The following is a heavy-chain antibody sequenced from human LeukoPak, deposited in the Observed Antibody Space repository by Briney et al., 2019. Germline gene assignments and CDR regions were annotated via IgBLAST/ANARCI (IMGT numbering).Heavy chain of an antibody. J-gene: IGHJ4*02. D-gene: IGHD6-19*01. CDR3: AKDEGSGWYYFDY. CDR2: ISAVFANT. V-gene: IGHV3-23*01. CDR1: GFTFDNYV. Sequence: SGGSLRLSCAASGFTFDNYVMAWFRQAPGKGLEWVSTISAVFANTYSADSVKGRFTISRDNSKSTLYLQMNSLRAEDTAVYYCAKDEGSGWYYFDYWGQGSLVTVSS.